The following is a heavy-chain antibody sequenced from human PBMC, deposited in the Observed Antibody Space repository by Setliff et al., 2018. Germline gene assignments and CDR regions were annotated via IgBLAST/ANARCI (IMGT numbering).Heavy chain of an antibody. J-gene: IGHJ4*02. V-gene: IGHV1-24*01. D-gene: IGHD3-9*01. CDR1: GSTVTESS. CDR2: FDPEDGER. CDR3: ATGFLRYDILTGYYQRPHYFEY. Sequence: GASVKVSCKVSGSTVTESSMHWVRQAPGKGLEWMGGFDPEDGERIYAQHFQGRLTMTEDTSTDTAYMELSSLRSEDTAVYYCATGFLRYDILTGYYQRPHYFEYWGQGTLGTSPQ.